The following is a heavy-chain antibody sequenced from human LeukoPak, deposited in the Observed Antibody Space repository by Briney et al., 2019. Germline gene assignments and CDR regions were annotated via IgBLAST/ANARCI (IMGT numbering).Heavy chain of an antibody. V-gene: IGHV1-8*01. Sequence: ASVKVSCKASGYTFTSYDINWVRQATGQGLEWMGWMNPNRGNTGYAQKFQGRVTMTRNTSISTAYMEVSSLRSEDTAVYYGAREYSSSWLRGYYYYYGMDVWGQGTTVTVSS. J-gene: IGHJ6*02. CDR1: GYTFTSYD. CDR2: MNPNRGNT. CDR3: AREYSSSWLRGYYYYYGMDV. D-gene: IGHD6-13*01.